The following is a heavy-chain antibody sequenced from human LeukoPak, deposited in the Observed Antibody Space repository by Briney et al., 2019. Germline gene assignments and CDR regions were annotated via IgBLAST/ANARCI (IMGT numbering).Heavy chain of an antibody. CDR1: GGSFSGYY. Sequence: SETLSLTCAVYGGSFSGYYWSWIRQPPGKGLEWIGEINHSGSTNYNPSLKSRVTISVDTSKNRFSLKLSSVTAADTAVYYCARASREAYTAMVTYSYYYYYGMDVWGQGTTVTVSS. J-gene: IGHJ6*02. D-gene: IGHD5-18*01. CDR2: INHSGST. CDR3: ARASREAYTAMVTYSYYYYYGMDV. V-gene: IGHV4-34*01.